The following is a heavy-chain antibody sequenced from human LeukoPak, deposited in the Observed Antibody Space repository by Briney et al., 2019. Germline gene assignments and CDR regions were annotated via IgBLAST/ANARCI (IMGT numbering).Heavy chain of an antibody. J-gene: IGHJ3*02. CDR3: ARVREGSVRGAFDI. CDR1: GFTFSSYG. CDR2: ISHDGRKK. D-gene: IGHD3-10*01. Sequence: GGTLRLSCAASGFTFSSYGVHWVRQAPGKGLEWVATISHDGRKKDYADSVQGRFTISRDTSQNTLNLQMNRLRNEDTAVYYCARVREGSVRGAFDIWGQGTLVTVSS. V-gene: IGHV3-30*03.